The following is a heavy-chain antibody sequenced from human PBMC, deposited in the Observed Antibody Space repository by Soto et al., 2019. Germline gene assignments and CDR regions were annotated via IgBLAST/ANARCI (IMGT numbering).Heavy chain of an antibody. V-gene: IGHV3-23*01. CDR2: ISGSGGST. CDR1: GFTFSSYA. D-gene: IGHD1-20*01. Sequence: LSLTCAASGFTFSSYAMSWVRQAPGKGLEWVSAISGSGGSTYYADSVKGRFTISRDNSKNTLYLQMNSLRAEDTAVYYCAKAYNFWNPENWFDPWGQGTLVTVSS. CDR3: AKAYNFWNPENWFDP. J-gene: IGHJ5*02.